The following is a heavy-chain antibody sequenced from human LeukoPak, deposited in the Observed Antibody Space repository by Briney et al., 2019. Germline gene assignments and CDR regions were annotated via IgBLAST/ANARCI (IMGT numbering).Heavy chain of an antibody. D-gene: IGHD6-19*01. Sequence: PSETLSLTCTVSGGSISSGDYYWSWIRQPPGKGLEWIGYIYYSGSTYYNPSLKSRVTISVDTSKNQFSLKLSSVTAADTAVYYRARSGRYGWWVYYYYGMDVWGQGTTVTVSS. CDR2: IYYSGST. CDR1: GGSISSGDYY. V-gene: IGHV4-30-4*01. J-gene: IGHJ6*02. CDR3: ARSGRYGWWVYYYYGMDV.